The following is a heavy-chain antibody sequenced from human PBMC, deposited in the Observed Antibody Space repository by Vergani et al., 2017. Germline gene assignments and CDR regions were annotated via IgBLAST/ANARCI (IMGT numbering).Heavy chain of an antibody. J-gene: IGHJ4*02. CDR1: GYSFTTYY. V-gene: IGHV1-2*02. CDR3: ARDSGIAAAEFDY. CDR2: INPNSGGT. Sequence: QVQLVQSGAEVKEPGASVKISCKASGYSFTTYYMHWVRQAPGQGLEWMGWINPNSGGTNYAQKFQGRVTMTRDTSISTAYMELSRLRSDDTAVYYCARDSGIAAAEFDYWGQGTLVTVSS. D-gene: IGHD6-13*01.